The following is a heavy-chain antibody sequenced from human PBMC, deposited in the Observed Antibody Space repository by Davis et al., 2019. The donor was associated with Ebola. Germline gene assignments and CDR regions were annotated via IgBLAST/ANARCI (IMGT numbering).Heavy chain of an antibody. Sequence: ASVKVSCKASGYTFTGYYMHWVRQAPGQGLEWMGRINPNSGGTNYAQKFQGRVTMTRDTSISTTYMEQSRLRSDDTAVYYCAREHVVGDTCYYYYGMDVWGKGTTVTVSS. CDR2: INPNSGGT. D-gene: IGHD1-26*01. J-gene: IGHJ6*04. CDR3: AREHVVGDTCYYYYGMDV. CDR1: GYTFTGYY. V-gene: IGHV1-2*06.